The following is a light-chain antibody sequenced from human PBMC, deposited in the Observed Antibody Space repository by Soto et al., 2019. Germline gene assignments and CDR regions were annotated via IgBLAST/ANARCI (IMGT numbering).Light chain of an antibody. CDR1: SSDVGGYNL. Sequence: QSALTQPASVSGSPGQSITISFTGTSSDVGGYNLVSWYQQHPGKAPKLMISEVSKRPSGISDRFSGSKSVSTASLTISGLQAEDEADYYCCSYAGTSTHTVFGGGTQLTVL. CDR3: CSYAGTSTHTV. J-gene: IGLJ7*01. V-gene: IGLV2-23*02. CDR2: EVS.